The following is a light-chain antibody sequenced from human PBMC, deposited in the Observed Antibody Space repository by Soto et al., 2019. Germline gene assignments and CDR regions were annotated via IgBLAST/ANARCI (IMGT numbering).Light chain of an antibody. Sequence: DIVMTQSPDSLAVSLGERATLDCKSSQTVLNSSNNKTYLAWYRQRPGQPPTLLINWASTRQSGVPARFRGSGSGTEFTLTITDLQAEDLAVYYCQQFHTIPWTVGQGTKGEIK. V-gene: IGKV4-1*01. CDR3: QQFHTIPWT. J-gene: IGKJ1*01. CDR2: WAS. CDR1: QTVLNSSNNKTY.